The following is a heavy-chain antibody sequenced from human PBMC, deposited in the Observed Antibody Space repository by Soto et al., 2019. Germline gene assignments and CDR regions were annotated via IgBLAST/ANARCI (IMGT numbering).Heavy chain of an antibody. V-gene: IGHV3-7*01. J-gene: IGHJ6*02. CDR3: ARELGGYNWNDDYYYYGMDV. D-gene: IGHD1-1*01. Sequence: GGSLRLSCAASGFTFSSYWMSWVRQAPGKGLEWVANIKQDGSEKYYVDSVKGRFTISRDNAKNSLYLQMNSLRAEDTAVYYCARELGGYNWNDDYYYYGMDVWGQGTTVTVSS. CDR1: GFTFSSYW. CDR2: IKQDGSEK.